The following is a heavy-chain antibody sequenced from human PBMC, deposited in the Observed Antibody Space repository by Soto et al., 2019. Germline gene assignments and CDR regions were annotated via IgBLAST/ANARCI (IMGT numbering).Heavy chain of an antibody. J-gene: IGHJ4*02. V-gene: IGHV3-7*05. D-gene: IGHD2-15*01. CDR2: IKQVGSDK. CDR3: ARVKSLAGHY. Sequence: EVQLVESGGGLVQPGGSLRLSCAASGFTFSTYWMSWVRQAPGKGLEWGANIKQVGSDKYYVDSVKGRFTISRDNAKNSLYLQMNGLRAEDTAVDYCARVKSLAGHYWGQGTLVTVSS. CDR1: GFTFSTYW.